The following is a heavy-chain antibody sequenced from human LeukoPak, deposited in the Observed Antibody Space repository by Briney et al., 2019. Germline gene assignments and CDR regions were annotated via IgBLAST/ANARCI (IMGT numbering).Heavy chain of an antibody. D-gene: IGHD2-8*01. CDR3: AREYCTNGVCYNYYYYGMDV. J-gene: IGHJ6*02. CDR2: ISAYNGNT. CDR1: GYTFTSYG. V-gene: IGHV1-18*01. Sequence: ASVKVSCKASGYTFTSYGISWVRQAPGQGLEWMGWISAYNGNTNYAQKFQGRVTMTRDTSTSTVYMELSSLRSEDTAVYYCAREYCTNGVCYNYYYYGMDVWGQGTTVTVSS.